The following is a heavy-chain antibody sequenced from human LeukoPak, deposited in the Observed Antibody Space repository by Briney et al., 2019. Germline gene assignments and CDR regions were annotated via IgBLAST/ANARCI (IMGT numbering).Heavy chain of an antibody. V-gene: IGHV4-4*02. CDR1: GGSIGASINSPNW. D-gene: IGHD6-19*01. CDR2: IFHSGST. Sequence: PSETLSLTCAVSGGSIGASINSPNWWSWVRQPPGKGLEWIGEIFHSGSTYYNPSLKSRVTISVDTSKNQFSLKLSSVTAADTAVYYCARLRSGWYYFDYWGQGTLVTVSS. J-gene: IGHJ4*02. CDR3: ARLRSGWYYFDY.